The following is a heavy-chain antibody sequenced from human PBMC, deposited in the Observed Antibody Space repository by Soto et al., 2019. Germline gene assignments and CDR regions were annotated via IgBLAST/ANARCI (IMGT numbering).Heavy chain of an antibody. Sequence: SVKVSCKASGGTLSSYAISWVRQAPGQGLEWMGGIIPIFGTANYAQKFQGRVTITADESTSTAYMELSSLRSEDTAVYYCARARTFDYYDSSGYGLGYFDYWGQGTPVTVSS. CDR2: IIPIFGTA. CDR3: ARARTFDYYDSSGYGLGYFDY. D-gene: IGHD3-22*01. CDR1: GGTLSSYA. J-gene: IGHJ4*02. V-gene: IGHV1-69*13.